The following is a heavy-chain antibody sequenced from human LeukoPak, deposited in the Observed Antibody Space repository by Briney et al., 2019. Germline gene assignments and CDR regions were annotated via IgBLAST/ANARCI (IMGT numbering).Heavy chain of an antibody. CDR1: GGSISSSRYH. CDR3: ARSPRGQQLVLSLWDPGAFDI. Sequence: PSETLSLTCTVSGGSISSSRYHWGWIRQPPGKGLEWIGSIYYSGTTNYNPSLKSRVTISVDTSKNQFSLKLSSVTAADTAVYYCARSPRGQQLVLSLWDPGAFDIWGQGTMVTVSS. D-gene: IGHD6-13*01. V-gene: IGHV4-39*07. CDR2: IYYSGTT. J-gene: IGHJ3*02.